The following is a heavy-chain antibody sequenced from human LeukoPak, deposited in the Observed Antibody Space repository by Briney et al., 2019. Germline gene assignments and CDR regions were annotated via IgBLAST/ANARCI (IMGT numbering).Heavy chain of an antibody. V-gene: IGHV4-30-4*08. CDR3: ARGWGELRENWFDP. CDR2: IYYSGST. D-gene: IGHD1-26*01. Sequence: SQTLSPTCTVSGGSISSGDYYWSSIRQPPGKGLEWIGYIYYSGSTYYNPSLKSRVTISVDTSKNQFSLKLSSVTAADTAVYYCARGWGELRENWFDPWGQGTLVTVSS. J-gene: IGHJ5*02. CDR1: GGSISSGDYY.